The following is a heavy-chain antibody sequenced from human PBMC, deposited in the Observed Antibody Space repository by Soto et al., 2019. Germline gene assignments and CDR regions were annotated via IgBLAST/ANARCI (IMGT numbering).Heavy chain of an antibody. Sequence: ASVRVSCKVSGYTLTELSIHWVLQAPGKGLEWMGGFDPEDGETIYAQKFQGRVTMTEDTSTDTAYMELSSLRSEDTAVYYCATACYDDSSGYYDAYYWGQGTLVTAPQ. CDR2: FDPEDGET. D-gene: IGHD3-22*01. V-gene: IGHV1-24*01. J-gene: IGHJ4*02. CDR3: ATACYDDSSGYYDAYY. CDR1: GYTLTELS.